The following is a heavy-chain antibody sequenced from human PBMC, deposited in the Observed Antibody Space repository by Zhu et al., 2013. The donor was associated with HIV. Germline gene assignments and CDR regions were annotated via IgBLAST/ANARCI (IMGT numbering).Heavy chain of an antibody. J-gene: IGHJ4*02. Sequence: QVQLVQSGAEVKKPGASVKVSCKASGYTFTGYYMHWVRQAPGQGLEWMGWINPNSGGTNYAQKFQGRVTMTRDTSIITAYMEVSRLRSDDTAVYYCARGAGYDSSGYYNDYWGQGTLVTVSS. V-gene: IGHV1-2*02. D-gene: IGHD3-22*01. CDR3: ARGAGYDSSGYYNDY. CDR1: GYTFTGYY. CDR2: INPNSGGT.